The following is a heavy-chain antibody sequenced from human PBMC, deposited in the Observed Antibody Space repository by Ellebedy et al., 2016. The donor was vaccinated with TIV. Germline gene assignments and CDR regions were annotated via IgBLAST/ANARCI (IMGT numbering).Heavy chain of an antibody. CDR3: ARGGGSGYFDL. D-gene: IGHD3-16*01. Sequence: MPGGSLRLSCTVSGGSISSYYWSWIRQPPGKGLEWIGYIYYSGSTNYNPSLKSRVTISEDTSKRQFSLKLSSVTAADTAVYYGARGGGSGYFDLWGRGTLVTVSS. J-gene: IGHJ2*01. CDR2: IYYSGST. V-gene: IGHV4-59*01. CDR1: GGSISSYY.